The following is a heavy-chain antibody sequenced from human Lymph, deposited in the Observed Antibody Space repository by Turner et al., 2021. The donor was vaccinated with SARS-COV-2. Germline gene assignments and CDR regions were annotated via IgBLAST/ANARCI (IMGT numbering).Heavy chain of an antibody. J-gene: IGHJ3*02. CDR1: GYTFTDYY. CDR3: ARGGLYYYDSSAYYNDAFDI. D-gene: IGHD3-22*01. V-gene: IGHV1-2*02. CDR2: INPNSGGT. Sequence: QVQLVQSGAEVTKPGVSVKVSCKASGYTFTDYYMHWVRQAPGQGLEWMGWINPNSGGTDYAQKFQGRVTVTRDASFNTAYMELTRLRSDDTAVYYCARGGLYYYDSSAYYNDAFDIWGQGTMVTVSS.